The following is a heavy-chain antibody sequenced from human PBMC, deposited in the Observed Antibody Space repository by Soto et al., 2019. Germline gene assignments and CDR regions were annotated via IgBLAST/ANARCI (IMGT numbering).Heavy chain of an antibody. CDR1: GGTFSSYT. CDR2: IIPILGIA. CDR3: ARVGWGIECSSNSGYYSY. Sequence: QVQLVQSGAEVKKPGSSVKVSCKASGGTFSSYTISWVRQAPGQGLEWMGRIIPILGIANYAQKFQGRVTITVDKSTSTAYMELSGLRSEYTAVYYCARVGWGIECSSNSGYYSYGGQGTLVTVSA. D-gene: IGHD2-2*01. J-gene: IGHJ4*02. V-gene: IGHV1-69*02.